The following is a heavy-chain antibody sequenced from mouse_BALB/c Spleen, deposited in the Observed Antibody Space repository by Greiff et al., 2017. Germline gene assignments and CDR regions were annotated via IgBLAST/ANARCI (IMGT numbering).Heavy chain of an antibody. CDR1: GYSITSDYA. D-gene: IGHD2-3*01. Sequence: DVQLQESGPGLVTPSQSLSLTCTVTGYSITSDYAWNWNRQFPGNKLEWMGYISYSGSTSYNPSLKSRIFINRDTSKNQFFLQLNSVTTEDTSTCDRARDRWLPYAMDYWGQGTSVTVSS. J-gene: IGHJ4*01. V-gene: IGHV3-2*02. CDR3: ARDRWLPYAMDY. CDR2: ISYSGST.